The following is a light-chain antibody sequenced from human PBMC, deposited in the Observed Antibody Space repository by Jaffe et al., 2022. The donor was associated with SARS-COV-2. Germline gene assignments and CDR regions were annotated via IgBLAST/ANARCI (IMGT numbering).Light chain of an antibody. Sequence: DILMTQSPDSLAVSLGERATIDCQSNLTLLYSVNRKNYLAWYQQKPGHPPKLLLYWASTRESGVPDRFTGTGSGTRFSLTINNLQAEDVAVYYCQQYYFTPWTFGRGTKVEI. V-gene: IGKV4-1*01. J-gene: IGKJ1*01. CDR3: QQYYFTPWT. CDR2: WAS. CDR1: LTLLYSVNRKNY.